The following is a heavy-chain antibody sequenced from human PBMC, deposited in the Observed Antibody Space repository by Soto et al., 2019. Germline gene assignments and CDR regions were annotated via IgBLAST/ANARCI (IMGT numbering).Heavy chain of an antibody. CDR1: GGSVSSNDYS. CDR2: IYSHDDT. J-gene: IGHJ6*02. CDR3: GRLNGYCVSTKCRGYYGMDV. D-gene: IGHD2-2*03. V-gene: IGHV4-39*01. Sequence: QLQLQESGPGLVKPSETLSLTCTVSGGSVSSNDYSWGWVRQSPGKVLECIGAIYSHDDTHYNPSLLSRVTISVDTSKNEFSVRLNSVTAADTAVYYCGRLNGYCVSTKCRGYYGMDVWGQGTTVTVSS.